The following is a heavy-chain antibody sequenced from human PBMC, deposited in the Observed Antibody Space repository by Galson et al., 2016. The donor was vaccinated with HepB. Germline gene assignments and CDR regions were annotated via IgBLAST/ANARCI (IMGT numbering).Heavy chain of an antibody. D-gene: IGHD2-2*01. J-gene: IGHJ6*02. Sequence: SLRLSCAASGFTFSSYAMHWVRQAPGKGPEWVAVISYDGSNKYYADSVKGRFTISRDNSKNTLYLQMNSLRAEDTAVYYCAREVVPAAHGYYYYCGMYVWGQGTTVTVSS. CDR1: GFTFSSYA. V-gene: IGHV3-30-3*01. CDR3: AREVVPAAHGYYYYCGMYV. CDR2: ISYDGSNK.